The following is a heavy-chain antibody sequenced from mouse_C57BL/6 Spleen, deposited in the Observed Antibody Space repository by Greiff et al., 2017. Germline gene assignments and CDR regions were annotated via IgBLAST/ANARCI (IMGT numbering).Heavy chain of an antibody. V-gene: IGHV1-64*01. CDR1: GYTFTSYW. J-gene: IGHJ3*01. CDR2: IHPNSGST. D-gene: IGHD2-3*01. Sequence: QVQLQQPGAELVKPGASVKLSCKASGYTFTSYWMHWVKQRPGQGLEWIGMIHPNSGSTNYNEKFKSKATLTVDKSSSTAYMQLSSLTSEDSAVYYCARGGYDGYPLAYWGQGTLVTVSA. CDR3: ARGGYDGYPLAY.